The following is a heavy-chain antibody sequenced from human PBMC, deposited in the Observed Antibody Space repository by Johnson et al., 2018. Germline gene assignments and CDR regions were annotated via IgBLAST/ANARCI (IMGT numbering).Heavy chain of an antibody. D-gene: IGHD1-14*01. Sequence: QVQLVQSGGGVVQPGRSLRLSCAASGFTFSSYAMHWVRQAPGKGLEWVAVISYDGSNRYYVDSVKGRFTISRDNSKNTLSLQMNSLSAEGTAVYYCARGKPFTPLYTNHLDYNYYTDVWGKGTTVTVSS. J-gene: IGHJ6*03. CDR2: ISYDGSNR. V-gene: IGHV3-30-3*01. CDR1: GFTFSSYA. CDR3: ARGKPFTPLYTNHLDYNYYTDV.